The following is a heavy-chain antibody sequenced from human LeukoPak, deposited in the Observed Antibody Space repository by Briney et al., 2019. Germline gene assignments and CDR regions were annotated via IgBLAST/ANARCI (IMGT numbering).Heavy chain of an antibody. CDR3: ARVLTTVVFDY. CDR2: IYYSGST. Sequence: SETLSLTCTVSGGSISSYYWSWIRQPPGKGLEWIGYIYYSGSTNYNPSLKSRVTTSVDTSKNQFSLKLSSVTAADTAVYYCARVLTTVVFDYWGQGTLVTVSS. D-gene: IGHD4-23*01. J-gene: IGHJ4*02. V-gene: IGHV4-59*01. CDR1: GGSISSYY.